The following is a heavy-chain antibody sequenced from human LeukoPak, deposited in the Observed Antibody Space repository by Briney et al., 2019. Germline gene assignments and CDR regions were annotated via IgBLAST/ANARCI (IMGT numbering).Heavy chain of an antibody. CDR2: IRYDGSDK. V-gene: IGHV3-30*02. D-gene: IGHD3-3*01. Sequence: GGSLRLSCAASGFTFSNYGVHWVRQAPGKGLEWVAFIRYDGSDKYYADSVKGRFTISRDNSKNTLYLQMNSLRAEDTAVYYCAREPYYDFWSGHPRYFQHWGQGTLVTVSS. CDR3: AREPYYDFWSGHPRYFQH. CDR1: GFTFSNYG. J-gene: IGHJ1*01.